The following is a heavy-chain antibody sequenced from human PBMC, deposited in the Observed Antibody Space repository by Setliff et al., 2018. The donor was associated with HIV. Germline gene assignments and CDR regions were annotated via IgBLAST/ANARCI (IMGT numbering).Heavy chain of an antibody. CDR2: IYTSGST. V-gene: IGHV4-4*09. J-gene: IGHJ4*02. D-gene: IGHD2-21*02. CDR1: GDSISTDY. CDR3: ARLSGDYYYFDY. Sequence: ETLSLTCTVSGDSISTDYWTWIRQPPGKGLEWIGYIYTSGSTNYNPSLKSRVTISLDTSKNQFSLKLTSVTAADTAVYYCARLSGDYYYFDYWGQGTLVTVSS.